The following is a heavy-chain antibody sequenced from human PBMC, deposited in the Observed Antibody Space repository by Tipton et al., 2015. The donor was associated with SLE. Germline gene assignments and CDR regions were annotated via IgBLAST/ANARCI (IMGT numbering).Heavy chain of an antibody. D-gene: IGHD6-25*01. CDR3: ARRLYSGPGDT. CDR1: DGSISSSNYY. J-gene: IGHJ5*02. CDR2: IFYTGST. Sequence: LRLSCTVSDGSISSSNYYWGWIRQPPGKDLEWIGSIFYTGSTYYNPSLKSRVSFSMDTSKNQFSLKLNSVTAAGTAVYYCARRLYSGPGDTWGQGSLVTVS. V-gene: IGHV4-39*07.